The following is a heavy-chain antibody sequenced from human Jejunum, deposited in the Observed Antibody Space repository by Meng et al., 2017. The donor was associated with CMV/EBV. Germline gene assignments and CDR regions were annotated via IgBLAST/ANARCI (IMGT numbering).Heavy chain of an antibody. CDR2: IGSSGIT. J-gene: IGHJ2*01. V-gene: IGHV3-23*01. CDR1: GLTFSTYG. CDR3: AKSRGHWQFDL. Sequence: CPPSGLTFSTYGMSWVRQAPGKGPEWVSHIGSSGITNYADSVEGRFTISRDNSKNTLYLQMNSLRAEDTAVYYCAKSRGHWQFDLWGRGTLVTVSS. D-gene: IGHD3-10*01.